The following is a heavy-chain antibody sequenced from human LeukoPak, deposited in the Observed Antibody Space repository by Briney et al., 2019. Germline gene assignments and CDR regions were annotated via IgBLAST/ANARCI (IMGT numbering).Heavy chain of an antibody. CDR3: ARVGSRSRFDAFDF. Sequence: PSETLSLTCTVSGGSVSSGSYYWSWIRQPAGKGLEWIGRIHDSGSTNHNPSLKSRVTMSLDTTKNLFSLKLSSVTVADTAVYYCARVGSRSRFDAFDFWGQGTMVTVSS. CDR1: GGSVSSGSYY. CDR2: IHDSGST. V-gene: IGHV4-61*10. D-gene: IGHD3-10*01. J-gene: IGHJ3*01.